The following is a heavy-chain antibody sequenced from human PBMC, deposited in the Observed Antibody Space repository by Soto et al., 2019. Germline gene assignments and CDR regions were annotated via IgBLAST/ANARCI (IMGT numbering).Heavy chain of an antibody. Sequence: QVQLVQSGAEVKKPGASVKVSCKASGYTFTSYGISWVRQAPGQGLEWMGWISAYNGNTNYAQKLPGRVTLTTDTSTSTVDMELRSLISDDTSVYYCARGGKYSTIGVCSFYVMDVWGQGTTVTVSS. D-gene: IGHD2-8*01. V-gene: IGHV1-18*01. CDR2: ISAYNGNT. CDR1: GYTFTSYG. CDR3: ARGGKYSTIGVCSFYVMDV. J-gene: IGHJ6*02.